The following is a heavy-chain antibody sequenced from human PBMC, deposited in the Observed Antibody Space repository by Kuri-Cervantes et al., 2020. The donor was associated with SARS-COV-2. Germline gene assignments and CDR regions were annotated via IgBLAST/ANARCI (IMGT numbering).Heavy chain of an antibody. J-gene: IGHJ5*02. V-gene: IGHV1-3*01. CDR2: INAGNGNT. Sequence: ASVKVSCKASRYTFTSYAMHWVRQAPGQRLEWMGWINAGNGNTKYSQKFQGRVTITRDTSASTAYMELSSLRSEDTAVYYCARGEVVVAVAATRKFGNWFDPWGQGTLVTVSS. D-gene: IGHD2-15*01. CDR1: RYTFTSYA. CDR3: ARGEVVVAVAATRKFGNWFDP.